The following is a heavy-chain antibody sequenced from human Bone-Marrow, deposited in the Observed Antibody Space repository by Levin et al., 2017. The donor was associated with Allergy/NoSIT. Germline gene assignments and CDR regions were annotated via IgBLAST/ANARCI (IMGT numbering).Heavy chain of an antibody. J-gene: IGHJ5*02. CDR3: ARDSGYSDFWSGYNWFDP. V-gene: IGHV4-59*11. CDR1: GGSISSRY. Sequence: HSQTLSLTCTVSGGSISSRYWNWIRQPPGKGLEWIGYIYYTGTTKYNPSLKSRVTISLDASKNQFSLRLTSVTAADTAVYYCARDSGYSDFWSGYNWFDPWGQGTLVTVSS. D-gene: IGHD3-3*01. CDR2: IYYTGTT.